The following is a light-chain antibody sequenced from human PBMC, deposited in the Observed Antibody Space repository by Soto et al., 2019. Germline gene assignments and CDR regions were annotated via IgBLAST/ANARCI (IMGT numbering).Light chain of an antibody. Sequence: QSVLTQPASVSGSPGQSITISCTGTSSDIGDSNYVSWYQQHPGKAPKLVIYDVSNRPSGVSNRFSGSKSANTASLTISGLQAEDEADYYCSSFRRSSTSYVFGTGTKVPVL. CDR3: SSFRRSSTSYV. J-gene: IGLJ1*01. CDR2: DVS. V-gene: IGLV2-14*03. CDR1: SSDIGDSNY.